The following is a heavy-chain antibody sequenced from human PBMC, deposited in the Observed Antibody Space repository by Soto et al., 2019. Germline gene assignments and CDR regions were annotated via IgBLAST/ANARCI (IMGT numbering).Heavy chain of an antibody. Sequence: QVQLVQSGAEVKKPGASVKVSCKASGYTFTSYGISWVRQAPGQGLEWMGWISAYNGNTNYAQKLQGRVTMPTDTTTSTAYMELRSLRSDDTAVYYCARDVRYDPLSSYYMDVWGKGTTVTVSS. CDR3: ARDVRYDPLSSYYMDV. CDR2: ISAYNGNT. CDR1: GYTFTSYG. D-gene: IGHD5-12*01. V-gene: IGHV1-18*01. J-gene: IGHJ6*03.